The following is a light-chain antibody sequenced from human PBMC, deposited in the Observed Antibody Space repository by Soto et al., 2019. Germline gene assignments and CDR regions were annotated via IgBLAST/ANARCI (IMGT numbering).Light chain of an antibody. V-gene: IGKV1-5*03. J-gene: IGKJ5*01. CDR3: HSRA. Sequence: DIQSTHTPSTRSGFVGDKGTITCRASQTISSWLAWYQQKPGKAPKLLIYKASTLKSGVPSRFSGSGSETEFTLTISRLQPDDFATYFCHSRAFGQGTRLEIK. CDR2: KAS. CDR1: QTISSW.